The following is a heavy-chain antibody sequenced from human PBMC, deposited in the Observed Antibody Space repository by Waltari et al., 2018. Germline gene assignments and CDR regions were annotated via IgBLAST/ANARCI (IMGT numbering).Heavy chain of an antibody. CDR2: IRYDGSNK. Sequence: QVQLVESGGGVVQPGGSLRLSCAASGFPFSSYGMPWVRQAPGKGLEWVAFIRYDGSNKYYADSVKGRFTISRDNSKNTLYLQMNSLRAEDTAVYYCAKDAPAGSSYGYFDYWGQGTLVTVSS. CDR1: GFPFSSYG. D-gene: IGHD3-16*01. J-gene: IGHJ4*02. CDR3: AKDAPAGSSYGYFDY. V-gene: IGHV3-30*02.